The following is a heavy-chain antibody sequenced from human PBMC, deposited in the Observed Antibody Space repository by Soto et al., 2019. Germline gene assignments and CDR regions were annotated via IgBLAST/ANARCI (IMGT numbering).Heavy chain of an antibody. CDR2: INQDGSEK. Sequence: EVRLVESGGGLVQPGGSLTLSCAASGFTFSSYWMTWVRQAPGKGLEWVANINQDGSEKYYMDSMKGRFTISRDNAKNPLLLQLNSLRAEDTAVYYCARDRGRQDLRDTHYYDSSDLDYGMDVWGQGTTVTVSS. CDR3: ARDRGRQDLRDTHYYDSSDLDYGMDV. CDR1: GFTFSSYW. D-gene: IGHD3-22*01. J-gene: IGHJ6*02. V-gene: IGHV3-7*01.